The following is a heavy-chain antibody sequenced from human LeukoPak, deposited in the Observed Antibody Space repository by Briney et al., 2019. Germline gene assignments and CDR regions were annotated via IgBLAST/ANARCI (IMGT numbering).Heavy chain of an antibody. CDR2: IYHSGST. CDR1: GYSISSGYY. D-gene: IGHD3-22*01. Sequence: SETLSLTCTVSGYSISSGYYWGWIRQPPGKGLEWIGSIYHSGSTYYNPSLKSRVTISVDTSKNHFSLKLSSVTAADTAVYYCARGGDTSGYYYFEYFHHWGQGTLVAVSS. CDR3: ARGGDTSGYYYFEYFHH. V-gene: IGHV4-38-2*02. J-gene: IGHJ1*01.